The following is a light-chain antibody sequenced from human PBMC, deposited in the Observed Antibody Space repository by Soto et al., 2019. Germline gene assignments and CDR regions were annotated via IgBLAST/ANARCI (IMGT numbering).Light chain of an antibody. CDR3: QQYNSYGYT. CDR1: QSISSW. Sequence: DIPMTKSPSTLSASVGDRVTITCRASQSISSWLAWYQQKPGKAPKLLIYDASSLESGVPSRFSGSGSGTEFTLNISSLQPDDFATYYCQQYNSYGYTCGRGNKLEIK. CDR2: DAS. V-gene: IGKV1-5*01. J-gene: IGKJ2*01.